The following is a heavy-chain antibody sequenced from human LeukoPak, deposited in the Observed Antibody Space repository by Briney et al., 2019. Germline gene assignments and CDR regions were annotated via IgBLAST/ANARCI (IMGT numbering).Heavy chain of an antibody. CDR1: GGSISSYY. CDR2: IYYSGST. J-gene: IGHJ4*02. D-gene: IGHD3-9*01. CDR3: ARTIRDYDILTGYYLSNFDY. V-gene: IGHV4-59*08. Sequence: SETLSLTCTVSGGSISSYYWSWIWQPPGKGLEWIGYIYYSGSTNYNPSLKSRVTISVDTSKNQFSLKLSSVTAADTAVYYCARTIRDYDILTGYYLSNFDYWGQGTLVTVSS.